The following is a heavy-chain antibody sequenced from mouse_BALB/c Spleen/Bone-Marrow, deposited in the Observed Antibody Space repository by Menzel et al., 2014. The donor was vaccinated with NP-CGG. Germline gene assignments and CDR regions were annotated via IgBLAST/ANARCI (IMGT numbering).Heavy chain of an antibody. J-gene: IGHJ3*01. CDR2: IVPSSGYT. Sequence: VHLVESGAELARPGASVKMSCKASGYTFTSYTIQWVKRRPGQGLEWVGYIVPSSGYTEYNQKFKDKTTLTADKSSSTAYMQLSSLTSADTAVYYCAREARTGAWVPNWGQGTLVTVSA. CDR3: AREARTGAWVPN. D-gene: IGHD4-1*01. V-gene: IGHV1-4*02. CDR1: GYTFTSYT.